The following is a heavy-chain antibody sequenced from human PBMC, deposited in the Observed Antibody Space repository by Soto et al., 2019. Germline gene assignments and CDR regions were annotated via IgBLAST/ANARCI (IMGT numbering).Heavy chain of an antibody. CDR1: GGSISSYY. CDR3: ARAPDTVTTFHY. J-gene: IGHJ4*02. CDR2: IHYTGST. Sequence: PSETLSLTCTVSGGSISSYYWSWIRQPPGKGLQWIGYIHYTGSTNYNPSLKSRVTISVDTSKNQFSLKLSSVTAADTAVYYCARAPDTVTTFHYWGQGTLVTVSS. D-gene: IGHD4-17*01. V-gene: IGHV4-59*01.